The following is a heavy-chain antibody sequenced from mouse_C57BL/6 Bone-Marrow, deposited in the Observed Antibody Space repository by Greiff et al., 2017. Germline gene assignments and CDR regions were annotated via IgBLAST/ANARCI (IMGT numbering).Heavy chain of an antibody. Sequence: DVKLVESGGDLVKPGGSLKLSCAASGFTFSSYGMSWVRQTPDKRLEWVATISSGGSYTYYTDSVKGRFTISRDNAKNTLYLQMSSLKSEDTAMYYCARPDYAMDYWRQGTSVTVSS. CDR3: ARPDYAMDY. CDR2: ISSGGSYT. CDR1: GFTFSSYG. J-gene: IGHJ4*01. V-gene: IGHV5-6*02.